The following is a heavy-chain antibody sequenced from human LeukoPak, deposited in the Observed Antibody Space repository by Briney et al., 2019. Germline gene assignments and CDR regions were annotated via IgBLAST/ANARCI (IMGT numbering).Heavy chain of an antibody. CDR1: GGSISSYY. D-gene: IGHD3-3*01. CDR2: IYYSGST. CDR3: ARTSTTYYDFWSGHNWFDP. Sequence: PSETLSLTCTVSGGSISSYYWSWIRQPPGKGLEWIGYIYYSGSTNYNPSLTSRVTISVDTSKNQFSLKLSSVTAADTAVYYCARTSTTYYDFWSGHNWFDPWGQGTLVTVSS. V-gene: IGHV4-59*01. J-gene: IGHJ5*02.